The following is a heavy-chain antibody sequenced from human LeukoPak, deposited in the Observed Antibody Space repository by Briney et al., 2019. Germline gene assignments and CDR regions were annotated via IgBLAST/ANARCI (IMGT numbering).Heavy chain of an antibody. CDR2: IIPIFGTA. CDR3: ARGPITTRSHFDY. Sequence: RASVKVSCKASGGTFSSYAISWVRQAPGQGLEWVGGIIPIFGTANYAQKFQGRVTITADESTSTAYMELSSLRSEDTAVYYCARGPITTRSHFDYWGQGTLVTVSS. J-gene: IGHJ4*02. D-gene: IGHD3-22*01. V-gene: IGHV1-69*01. CDR1: GGTFSSYA.